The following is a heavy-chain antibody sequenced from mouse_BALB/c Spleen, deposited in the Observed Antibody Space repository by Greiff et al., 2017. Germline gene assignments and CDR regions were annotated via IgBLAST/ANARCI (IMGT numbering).Heavy chain of an antibody. Sequence: QVQLKQSGAELMKPGASVKISCKATGYTFSSYWIEWVKQRPGHGLEWIGEILPGSGSTNYNEKFKGKATFTADTSSNTAYMQLSSLTSEDSAVYYCARKDGIYGNDYWGQGTTLTVSS. CDR1: GYTFSSYW. J-gene: IGHJ2*01. D-gene: IGHD2-1*01. CDR3: ARKDGIYGNDY. CDR2: ILPGSGST. V-gene: IGHV1-9*01.